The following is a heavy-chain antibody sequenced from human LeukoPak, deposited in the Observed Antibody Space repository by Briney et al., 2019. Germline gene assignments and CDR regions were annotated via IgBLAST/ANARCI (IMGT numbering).Heavy chain of an antibody. J-gene: IGHJ3*01. CDR2: ITPSGGST. D-gene: IGHD1-26*01. CDR3: ARVGSAGATLDDAFAV. V-gene: IGHV1-46*01. Sequence: ASVKVSCKASGYTFTSYYVHWMRQAPGQGLEWMGIITPSGGSTTYAQKFQGRVTMTRDTSTSTVYMELSSLRSEDTAVFYCARVGSAGATLDDAFAVWGQGTMVTVSS. CDR1: GYTFTSYY.